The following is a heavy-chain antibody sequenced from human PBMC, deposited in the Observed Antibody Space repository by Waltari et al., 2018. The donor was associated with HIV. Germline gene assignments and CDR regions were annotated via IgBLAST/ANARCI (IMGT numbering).Heavy chain of an antibody. Sequence: EVQLVESGGGLVQPGRSLRLSCAASGFTFDDYAMHWVRQARGTGLEWVSCMSWNSGSIGYADSVKGRFTISRDNAKNSLYLQMNSLRAEDTALYYCAKDSYDILTGTNGNWFDPWGQGTLVTVSS. CDR2: MSWNSGSI. J-gene: IGHJ5*02. CDR3: AKDSYDILTGTNGNWFDP. V-gene: IGHV3-9*01. CDR1: GFTFDDYA. D-gene: IGHD3-9*01.